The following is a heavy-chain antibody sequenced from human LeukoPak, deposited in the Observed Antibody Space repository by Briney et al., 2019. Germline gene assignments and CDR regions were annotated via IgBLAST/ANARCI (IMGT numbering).Heavy chain of an antibody. J-gene: IGHJ4*02. CDR2: IYYSGST. Sequence: PSETLSLTCTVSGGSVSSGSYYWSWIRQPPGKGLEWIGYIYYSGSTNYNPSLKSRVTISVDTSKNQFSLKLSSVTAADTAVYYCAKWDSSSWYQSGTQGINFDYWGQGTLVTVSS. D-gene: IGHD6-13*01. CDR3: AKWDSSSWYQSGTQGINFDY. CDR1: GGSVSSGSYY. V-gene: IGHV4-61*01.